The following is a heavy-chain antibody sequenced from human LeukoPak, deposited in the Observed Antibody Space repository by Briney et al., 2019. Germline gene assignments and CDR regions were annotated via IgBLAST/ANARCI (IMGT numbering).Heavy chain of an antibody. J-gene: IGHJ4*02. CDR2: IYYSGST. CDR3: ARHLYGDYSLDY. Sequence: SETPSLTCTVSGGSISSYYWSWIRQPPGKGLEWIGYIYYSGSTNYNPSLKSRVTISVDTSKNQFSLKLSSVTAADTAVYYCARHLYGDYSLDYWGQGTLVTVSS. CDR1: GGSISSYY. D-gene: IGHD4-17*01. V-gene: IGHV4-59*08.